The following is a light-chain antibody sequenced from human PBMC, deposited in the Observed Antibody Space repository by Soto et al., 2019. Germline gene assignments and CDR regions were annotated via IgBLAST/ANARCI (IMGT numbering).Light chain of an antibody. CDR2: DAS. V-gene: IGKV1-5*01. J-gene: IGKJ2*01. Sequence: GRLAITCRASPSISSALAWYQQKPGKAPKLLIYDASRLESGVPSRFSGSGSGTEFTLTISSLQPDDFATYYCQQDNSYPYTFGQGTKLEIK. CDR3: QQDNSYPYT. CDR1: PSISSA.